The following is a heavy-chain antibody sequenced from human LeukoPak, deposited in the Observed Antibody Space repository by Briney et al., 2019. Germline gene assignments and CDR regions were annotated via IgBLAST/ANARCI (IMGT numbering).Heavy chain of an antibody. Sequence: PSETLSLTCTVSGGSISSSSYYWGWIRQPPGKGLEWIGSIYYSGGTYYNPSLKSRVTISVDTSKNQFSLKLSSVTAADTAVYYCARQGRDIVVVVAATYYYYYYGMDVWGQGTTVTVSS. V-gene: IGHV4-39*01. CDR2: IYYSGGT. CDR1: GGSISSSSYY. D-gene: IGHD2-15*01. J-gene: IGHJ6*02. CDR3: ARQGRDIVVVVAATYYYYYYGMDV.